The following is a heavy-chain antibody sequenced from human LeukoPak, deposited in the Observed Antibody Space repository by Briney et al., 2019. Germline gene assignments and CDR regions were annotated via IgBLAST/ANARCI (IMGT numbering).Heavy chain of an antibody. CDR3: ARHEGYNYDY. J-gene: IGHJ4*02. V-gene: IGHV4-59*08. CDR2: IYYSGST. D-gene: IGHD3-16*02. CDR1: GGSISSYY. Sequence: SETLSLTCAVYGGSISSYYWSWIRQPPGKGLEWIGYIYYSGSTNYNPSLKSRVTISVDTSKNQFSLKLSSVTAADTAVYYCARHEGYNYDYWGQGTLVTVSS.